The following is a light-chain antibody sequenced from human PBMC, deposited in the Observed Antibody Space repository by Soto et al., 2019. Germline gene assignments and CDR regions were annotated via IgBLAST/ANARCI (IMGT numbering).Light chain of an antibody. CDR1: QSVSIL. Sequence: ERVMTQSPATLSVSPGERATLSCRASQSVSILLAWYQQRPGQAPRLLIYDASNRATGVPARFSGSGSGTDFTLTISDLEPADFGLYYCQQRLNWPPGFGQGTKVDIK. J-gene: IGKJ1*01. CDR2: DAS. CDR3: QQRLNWPPG. V-gene: IGKV3-11*01.